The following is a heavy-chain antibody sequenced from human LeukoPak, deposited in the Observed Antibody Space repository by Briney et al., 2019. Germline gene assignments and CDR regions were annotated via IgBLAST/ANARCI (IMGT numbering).Heavy chain of an antibody. CDR3: AKEGAVAAIGDAFDM. Sequence: GGSLRLSCAASGFIFSSYGMHWVRQAPGEGLEWVAYIQYDGSNEQYADSVKGRFTISRDNSKNTLYMQMNSLTAEDTAVYYFAKEGAVAAIGDAFDMWGQGTLVTVSS. J-gene: IGHJ3*02. CDR1: GFIFSSYG. V-gene: IGHV3-30*02. CDR2: IQYDGSNE. D-gene: IGHD1-26*01.